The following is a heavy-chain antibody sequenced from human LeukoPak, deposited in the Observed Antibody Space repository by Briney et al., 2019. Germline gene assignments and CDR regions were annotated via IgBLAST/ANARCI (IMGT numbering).Heavy chain of an antibody. Sequence: PSETLSLTCAVSGGSISSSNWWSWVRQPPGKGLEWIGEIYHSGSTSYNPSLKSRVTISQDTSKNQFSLKVNSVTAADTAAYYCTREEGGTTVDYWGQGTLVTVSS. CDR3: TREEGGTTVDY. CDR1: GGSISSSNW. CDR2: IYHSGST. J-gene: IGHJ4*02. D-gene: IGHD1-1*01. V-gene: IGHV4-4*02.